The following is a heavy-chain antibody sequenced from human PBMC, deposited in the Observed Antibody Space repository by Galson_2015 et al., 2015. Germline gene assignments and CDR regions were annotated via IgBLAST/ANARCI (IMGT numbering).Heavy chain of an antibody. D-gene: IGHD2-15*01. CDR1: GFTVSSNY. J-gene: IGHJ4*02. V-gene: IGHV3-66*02. Sequence: SLRLSCAASGFTVSSNYMSWVRQAPGKGLEWVSVIYSGGSTYYADSVKGRFTTSRDNSKNTLYLQMNSLRAEDTAVYYCARDRCSGGSCYSTYYFDYWGQGTLVTVSS. CDR3: ARDRCSGGSCYSTYYFDY. CDR2: IYSGGST.